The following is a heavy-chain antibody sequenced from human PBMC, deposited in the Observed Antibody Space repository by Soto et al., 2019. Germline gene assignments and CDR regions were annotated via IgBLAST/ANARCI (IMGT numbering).Heavy chain of an antibody. CDR2: IIPIFGTA. D-gene: IGHD2-8*01. J-gene: IGHJ6*02. Sequence: QVQLVQSGAEVQKPGSSVKVSCKASGGTSSSYAISWVRQAPGQGLEWMGGIIPIFGTADYAQKFQGRVTITADESTSTAYMELSSLRSEDTAVYYCACTVSNYYYYGMDVWGQGTTVTVSS. CDR3: ACTVSNYYYYGMDV. V-gene: IGHV1-69*12. CDR1: GGTSSSYA.